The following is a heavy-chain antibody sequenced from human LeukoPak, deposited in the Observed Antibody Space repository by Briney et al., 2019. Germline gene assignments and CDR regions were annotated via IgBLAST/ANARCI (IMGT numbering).Heavy chain of an antibody. J-gene: IGHJ4*02. CDR1: GYTFTSYY. CDR2: INPSGGST. D-gene: IGHD3-3*01. CDR3: ARTRGDFWSGYDNLMFDY. V-gene: IGHV1-46*01. Sequence: ASVKVSCKASGYTFTSYYMHWVRQAPGQGLEWMGIINPSGGSTSYAQKFQGRVTMTRDTSTSTVYMELSSLRSEDTAVYYCARTRGDFWSGYDNLMFDYWGQGTLVTVSS.